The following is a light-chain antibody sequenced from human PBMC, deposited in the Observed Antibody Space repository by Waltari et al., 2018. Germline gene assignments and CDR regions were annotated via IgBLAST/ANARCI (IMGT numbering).Light chain of an antibody. J-gene: IGLJ3*02. Sequence: SYELTQPPSVSVSPGQTARITCSGDALPKQYAYWYQRRPGQAPVLVIYKDSERPSGIPERFSGSSSGTTVTLTISGVQAEDEADYYCQSADHFTEGWVFGGGTKLTVL. V-gene: IGLV3-25*03. CDR3: QSADHFTEGWV. CDR1: ALPKQY. CDR2: KDS.